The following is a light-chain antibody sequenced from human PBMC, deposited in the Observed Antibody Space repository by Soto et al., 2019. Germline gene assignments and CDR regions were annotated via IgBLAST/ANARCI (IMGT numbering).Light chain of an antibody. Sequence: EIVLTQSPATLSLSPGERATLSCRASQSVSSSYLACYQQKPGQAPRLLIYGASRRATGIPDRFSGSGSGTDFTLTISSLQPEDVATYYCQNFDSAPQTFGQGTKVDIK. V-gene: IGKV3-20*01. CDR2: GAS. CDR3: QNFDSAPQT. J-gene: IGKJ1*01. CDR1: QSVSSSY.